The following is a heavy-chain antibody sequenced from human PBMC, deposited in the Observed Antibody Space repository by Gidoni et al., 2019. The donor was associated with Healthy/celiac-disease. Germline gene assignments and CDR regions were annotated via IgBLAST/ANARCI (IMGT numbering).Heavy chain of an antibody. CDR2: ISSSSSYI. Sequence: EVKLVESGGGLVKPGGSLRLSCAASGFTVSSYSMNWVRQAPGKGLGWVSSISSSSSYIYYADSVKGRFTISRDNAKNSLYLQMNSLRAEDTAVYYCARDGDWNYVDYWGQGTLVTVSS. CDR3: ARDGDWNYVDY. J-gene: IGHJ4*02. V-gene: IGHV3-21*01. CDR1: GFTVSSYS. D-gene: IGHD2-21*02.